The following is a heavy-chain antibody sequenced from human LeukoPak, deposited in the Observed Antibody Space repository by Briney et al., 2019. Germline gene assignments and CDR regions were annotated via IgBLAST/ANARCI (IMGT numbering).Heavy chain of an antibody. CDR3: AKVGGSGWYYFDY. J-gene: IGHJ4*02. D-gene: IGHD6-19*01. CDR2: ISSSSSYI. Sequence: PGGSLRLSCAASGFTFSSYSMNWVRRAPGKGLEWVSSISSSSSYIYYADSVKGRFTISRDNSKNTLYLQMNSLRAEDTAVYYCAKVGGSGWYYFDYWGQGTLVTVSS. CDR1: GFTFSSYS. V-gene: IGHV3-21*04.